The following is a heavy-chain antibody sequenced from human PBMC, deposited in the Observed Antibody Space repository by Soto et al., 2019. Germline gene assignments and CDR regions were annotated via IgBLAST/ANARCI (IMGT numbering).Heavy chain of an antibody. J-gene: IGHJ4*02. CDR1: GFTFSSYA. CDR3: AKDPRLYWATIFGVVEPDY. V-gene: IGHV3-23*01. Sequence: GGSLRLSCAASGFTFSSYAMSWVRQAPGKGLEWVSAISGSGGSTYYADSVKGRFTISRDNSKNTLYLQMNSLRAEDTAVYYCAKDPRLYWATIFGVVEPDYWGQGTLVTVSS. CDR2: ISGSGGST. D-gene: IGHD3-3*01.